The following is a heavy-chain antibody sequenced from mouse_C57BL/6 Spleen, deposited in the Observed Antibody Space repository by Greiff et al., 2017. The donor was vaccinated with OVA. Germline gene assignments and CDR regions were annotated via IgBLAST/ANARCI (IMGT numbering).Heavy chain of an antibody. CDR3: ARGSYYYGSSSKYYGMDD. V-gene: IGHV1-81*01. CDR2: IYPRSGNT. J-gene: IGHJ4*01. CDR1: GYTFTSYG. D-gene: IGHD1-1*01. Sequence: QVQLQQSGAELARPGASVKLSCKASGYTFTSYGISWVKQRTGQGLEWIGEIYPRSGNTYYNEKFKGKATLTADKSSSTAYMELRSLTSEDSAVYFCARGSYYYGSSSKYYGMDDWGQGTSVTVSA.